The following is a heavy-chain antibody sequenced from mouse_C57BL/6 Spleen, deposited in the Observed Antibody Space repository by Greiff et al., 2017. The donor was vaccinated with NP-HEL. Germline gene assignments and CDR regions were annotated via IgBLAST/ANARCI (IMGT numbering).Heavy chain of an antibody. CDR1: GFTFSSYA. Sequence: EVMLVESGGGLVKPGGSLKLSCAASGFTFSSYAMSWVRQTPEKRLEWVATISDGGSYTYYPDNVKGRFTISRDNAKNNLYLQMSHLKSEDTAMYYCARDDGYPNYYAMDYWGQGTSVTVSS. J-gene: IGHJ4*01. V-gene: IGHV5-4*01. CDR2: ISDGGSYT. D-gene: IGHD2-3*01. CDR3: ARDDGYPNYYAMDY.